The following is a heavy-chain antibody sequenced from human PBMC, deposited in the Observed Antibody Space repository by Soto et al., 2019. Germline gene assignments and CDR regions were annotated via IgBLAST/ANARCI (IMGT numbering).Heavy chain of an antibody. CDR2: IYWDDAK. D-gene: IGHD5-12*01. V-gene: IGHV2-5*02. J-gene: IGHJ4*02. Sequence: QITLKESGPTLVKPTQTLTLTSTFSGLSLSTSAVGVGWIRQPPGKALEWLALIYWDDAKRYSPSLRSRLTITKDTSKNQVVLTMTNMDPVDTATYYCLHRRLYINTGYPVLFDYWGQGTLVTVSS. CDR1: GLSLSTSAVG. CDR3: LHRRLYINTGYPVLFDY.